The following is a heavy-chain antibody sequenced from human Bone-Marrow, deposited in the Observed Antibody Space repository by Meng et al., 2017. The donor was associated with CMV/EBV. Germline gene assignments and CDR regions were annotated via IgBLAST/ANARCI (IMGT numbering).Heavy chain of an antibody. V-gene: IGHV3-21*01. J-gene: IGHJ5*02. D-gene: IGHD1-26*01. Sequence: ESLKISCAASGFTFSSYSMNWVRQAPGKGLEWVSSISSSSSYIYYADSVKGRFTISRDNAKNSLYLQMNSLRAEDTAVYYCARVLGGSYYAENWFDPWGQGTLVTVSS. CDR1: GFTFSSYS. CDR2: ISSSSSYI. CDR3: ARVLGGSYYAENWFDP.